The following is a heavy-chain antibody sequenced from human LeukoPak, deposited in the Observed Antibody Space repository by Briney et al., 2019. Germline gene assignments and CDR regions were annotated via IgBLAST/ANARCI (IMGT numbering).Heavy chain of an antibody. CDR1: GGSISSYY. Sequence: TSETLSLTCTVSGGSISSYYWSWIRQPAGKGLEWIGRIYTSGSTNYNPSLKSRVTMSVDTSKNQFSLKLSSVTAADPAVYYCARDLPYYYDSSGYYYESHDAFDIWGQGTMVTVSS. J-gene: IGHJ3*02. D-gene: IGHD3-22*01. V-gene: IGHV4-4*07. CDR2: IYTSGST. CDR3: ARDLPYYYDSSGYYYESHDAFDI.